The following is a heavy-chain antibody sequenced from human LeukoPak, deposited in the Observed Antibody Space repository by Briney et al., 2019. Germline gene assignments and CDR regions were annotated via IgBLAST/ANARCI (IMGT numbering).Heavy chain of an antibody. J-gene: IGHJ6*04. V-gene: IGHV3-48*03. CDR3: AELGITMIGGV. D-gene: IGHD3-10*02. CDR1: GFTFSSYE. Sequence: PGGSLRLSCAASGFTFSSYEMNWVRQAPGKVLEWVSYISSSGSTIYYADSVKGRFTIFRDNAKNSLYLQMNSLRAEDTAVYYCAELGITMIGGVWGKGTTVTISS. CDR2: ISSSGSTI.